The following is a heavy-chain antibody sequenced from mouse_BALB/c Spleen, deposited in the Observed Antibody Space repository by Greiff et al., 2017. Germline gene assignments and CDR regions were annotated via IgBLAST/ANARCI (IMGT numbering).Heavy chain of an antibody. CDR1: GFSLTSYG. Sequence: VQLVESGPGLVQPSQSLSITCTVSGFSLTSYGVHWVRQSPGKGLEWLGVIWSGGSSDYNAAFISRLSISKDNSKSQVFFKMNSLQANDTAIYYCANYDYDGVLYAMDYWGQGTSVTVSS. CDR3: ANYDYDGVLYAMDY. CDR2: IWSGGSS. V-gene: IGHV2-2*02. J-gene: IGHJ4*01. D-gene: IGHD2-4*01.